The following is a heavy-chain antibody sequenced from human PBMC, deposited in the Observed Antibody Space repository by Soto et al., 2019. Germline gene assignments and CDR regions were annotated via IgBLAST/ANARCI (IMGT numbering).Heavy chain of an antibody. J-gene: IGHJ3*02. CDR1: GGTLSDHG. V-gene: IGHV1-69*06. Sequence: QVQLEQSGAEVKKPGSSVKISCKASGGTLSDHGVSWLRQAPGQGLEWVGGTIPVFNTAKYGPKFQGRVTIAADKSTNIAYMELGSLRSDDTAFYYCARGVYGSGNYYTGPSDFEIWGQGTLVIVSS. D-gene: IGHD3-10*01. CDR3: ARGVYGSGNYYTGPSDFEI. CDR2: TIPVFNTA.